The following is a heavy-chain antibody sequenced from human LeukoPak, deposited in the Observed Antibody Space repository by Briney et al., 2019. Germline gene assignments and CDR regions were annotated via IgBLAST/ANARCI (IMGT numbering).Heavy chain of an antibody. CDR1: GFTFSSYS. D-gene: IGHD3-3*01. V-gene: IGHV3-48*01. Sequence: GGSLRLSCAASGFTFSSYSMSWVRQAPGKGLEWVSYISSSSSTIYYADSVKGRFTISRDNAKNSLYLQMNSLRAEDTAVYYCARDLSYYDFWSGYSFDYWGQGTLVTVSS. J-gene: IGHJ4*02. CDR2: ISSSSSTI. CDR3: ARDLSYYDFWSGYSFDY.